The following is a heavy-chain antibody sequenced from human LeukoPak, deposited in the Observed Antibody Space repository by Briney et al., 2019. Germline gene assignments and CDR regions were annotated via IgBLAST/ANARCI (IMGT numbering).Heavy chain of an antibody. V-gene: IGHV3-33*01. CDR3: VRDPSCSGGGCYYYYGMDV. Sequence: GGSLRLSCAASGFTFSSYGMHWVRQAPGKGLEWVAVIWYDGSNKYYADPVRGRFTISRDNSKNTLYLQMNSLRADDTAIYYCVRDPSCSGGGCYYYYGMDVWGQGTTVTVSS. CDR2: IWYDGSNK. CDR1: GFTFSSYG. J-gene: IGHJ6*02. D-gene: IGHD2-15*01.